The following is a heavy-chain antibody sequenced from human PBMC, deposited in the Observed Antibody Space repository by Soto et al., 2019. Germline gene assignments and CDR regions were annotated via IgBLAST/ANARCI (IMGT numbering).Heavy chain of an antibody. J-gene: IGHJ6*02. CDR1: GFTLSSYA. Sequence: QVQLVESGGGVVQPGRSLSLSCAASGFTLSSYAVHWVRQAPGKGLEWVAVMSFDGSKASHADSVKGRFTISRANSKNTVSLQMNSLRVEDSAVYYGARCPPGVVPGAIGSGGMDVWGQGTTVTVSS. CDR3: ARCPPGVVPGAIGSGGMDV. CDR2: MSFDGSKA. D-gene: IGHD2-2*01. V-gene: IGHV3-30*04.